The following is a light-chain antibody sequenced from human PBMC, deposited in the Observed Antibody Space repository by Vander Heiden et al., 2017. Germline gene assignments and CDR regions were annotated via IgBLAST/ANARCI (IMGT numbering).Light chain of an antibody. CDR2: EAS. Sequence: IVLTQSPATLSLSPGEGATLSCRASQSVSSYLAWYQHKPGQAPRLLSYEASNRATGIPGRFSGTGSGTDFTLTISSLEPEDSAVYYCQHRSGWLPGTFGPGTKVEIK. V-gene: IGKV3-11*01. J-gene: IGKJ1*01. CDR3: QHRSGWLPGT. CDR1: QSVSSY.